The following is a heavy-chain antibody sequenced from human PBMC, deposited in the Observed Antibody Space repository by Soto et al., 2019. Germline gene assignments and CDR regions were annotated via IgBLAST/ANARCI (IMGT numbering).Heavy chain of an antibody. V-gene: IGHV1-69*08. D-gene: IGHD2-15*01. J-gene: IGHJ6*02. CDR2: IIPILGIA. CDR3: AREPVVVVAATWPDCYYGMDV. Sequence: QVQLVQSGAEVKKPGSSVKVSCKASGGTFSSYTISWVRQAPGQGLEWMGRIIPILGIANYAQKFQGRVTITADKSTSTAYMELSSLRSEDTAVYYCAREPVVVVAATWPDCYYGMDVWGQGTTVTVSS. CDR1: GGTFSSYT.